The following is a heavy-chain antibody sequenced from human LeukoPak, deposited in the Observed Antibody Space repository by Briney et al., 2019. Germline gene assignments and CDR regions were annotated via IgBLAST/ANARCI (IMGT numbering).Heavy chain of an antibody. CDR3: ARGHYDILTGYYPFDY. J-gene: IGHJ4*02. Sequence: GASVKVSCKASGYTFTSYGISWVRQAPGQGLEWMGWISAYNGNTNYAQKLQGRVTMTTDTSTSTAYMELRSLRSDDTAVYYCARGHYDILTGYYPFDYWGQGTLVTVSS. CDR2: ISAYNGNT. V-gene: IGHV1-18*01. CDR1: GYTFTSYG. D-gene: IGHD3-9*01.